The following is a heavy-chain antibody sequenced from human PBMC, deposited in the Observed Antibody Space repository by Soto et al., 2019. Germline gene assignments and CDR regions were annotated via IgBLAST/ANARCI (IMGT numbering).Heavy chain of an antibody. CDR1: GFTFISYS. V-gene: IGHV3-21*01. Sequence: PGGSLRLSCAASGFTFISYSMNWVRQAPGKGLEWVSSISSSSYIYYADPVKGRFTISRDNAKNSLYLQMDSLRAEDTAVYYCARDPTDPPLDYYYGMDVWGQGTTVTVSS. CDR2: ISSSSYI. CDR3: ARDPTDPPLDYYYGMDV. J-gene: IGHJ6*02.